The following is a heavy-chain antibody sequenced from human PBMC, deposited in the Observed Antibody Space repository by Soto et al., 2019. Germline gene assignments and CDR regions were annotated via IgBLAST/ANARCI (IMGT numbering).Heavy chain of an antibody. Sequence: EVQLVESGGGLVQPGGSLRLSCVGSGFTFSDHWMSWVRQAPGKGLEWVANIKEDGSEKYYVDSVKGRFTISRDNAENLLYLQMDSLRDEGTAVYFCARIKTSPRSAGGGQGTLVTVSS. CDR3: ARIKTSPRSAG. J-gene: IGHJ4*02. V-gene: IGHV3-7*01. CDR2: IKEDGSEK. D-gene: IGHD3-10*01. CDR1: GFTFSDHW.